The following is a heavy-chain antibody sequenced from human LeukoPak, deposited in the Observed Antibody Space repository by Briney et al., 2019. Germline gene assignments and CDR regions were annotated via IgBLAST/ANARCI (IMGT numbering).Heavy chain of an antibody. D-gene: IGHD6-19*01. J-gene: IGHJ4*02. V-gene: IGHV4-38-2*02. CDR2: VYYSGTT. Sequence: SETLSLTCTVSGYSVSSGYYWGWIRQSPGKGLEWIGSVYYSGTTSYNPSLKSRVTISVDMSKNHFSLRLRSVTAADTAMYYCARGTLYRGWSYYLDFWGQGSQVTVSS. CDR3: ARGTLYRGWSYYLDF. CDR1: GYSVSSGYY.